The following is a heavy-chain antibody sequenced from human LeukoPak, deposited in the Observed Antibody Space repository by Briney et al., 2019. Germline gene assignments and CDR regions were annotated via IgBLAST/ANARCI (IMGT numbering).Heavy chain of an antibody. D-gene: IGHD2-2*01. CDR2: VSYDGGNE. Sequence: GGSLRLSCELSGFTFRRYAMHWVRQAPGRGLEWLAVVSYDGGNEYYADSVKGRFTISRGKSRNTAFLQMDSLRHEDTGVYFCARDRYASRSYVMDVWGQGTTVVVSS. V-gene: IGHV3-30*04. CDR3: ARDRYASRSYVMDV. CDR1: GFTFRRYA. J-gene: IGHJ6*02.